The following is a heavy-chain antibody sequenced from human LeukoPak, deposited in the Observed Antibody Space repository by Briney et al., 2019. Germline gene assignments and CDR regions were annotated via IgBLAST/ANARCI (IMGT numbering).Heavy chain of an antibody. Sequence: PSETLSLTCTVSGGSISSYYWSWIRQPPGKGLEWIGYIYYSGTTNYNPSLKSRVTISVDTSKNQFSLKLSSVTAADTAVYYCALVSSGWYGEYYFDYWGQGTLVTVSS. D-gene: IGHD6-19*01. CDR2: IYYSGTT. CDR1: GGSISSYY. CDR3: ALVSSGWYGEYYFDY. J-gene: IGHJ4*02. V-gene: IGHV4-59*12.